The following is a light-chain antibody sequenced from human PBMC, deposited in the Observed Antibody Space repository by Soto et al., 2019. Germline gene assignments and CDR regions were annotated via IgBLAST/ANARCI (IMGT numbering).Light chain of an antibody. CDR3: QQYNNWPPIT. CDR1: QSVSSN. Sequence: EIVMTQSPSTLSVSPWERATLSFGASQSVSSNLAWYQQKPGQAPRLLIYGASTRATGIPARFSGSASGTEFTLTISSLQSEDFAVYYCQQYNNWPPITFGQGTRLEIK. V-gene: IGKV3-15*01. CDR2: GAS. J-gene: IGKJ5*01.